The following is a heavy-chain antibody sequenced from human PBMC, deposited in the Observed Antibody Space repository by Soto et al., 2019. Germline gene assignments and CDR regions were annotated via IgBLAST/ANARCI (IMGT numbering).Heavy chain of an antibody. J-gene: IGHJ5*02. D-gene: IGHD3-22*01. CDR3: ARDMGYYYDSSGYTNWFYP. V-gene: IGHV4-59*01. CDR1: GGSISSYY. CDR2: IYYSGST. Sequence: PSETLSLTCTVSGGSISSYYWSWIRQPPGKGLEWIGYIYYSGSTNYNPSLKSRVTISVDTSKNQFSLKLSSVTAADTAVYYCARDMGYYYDSSGYTNWFYPWGQGTLVTVSS.